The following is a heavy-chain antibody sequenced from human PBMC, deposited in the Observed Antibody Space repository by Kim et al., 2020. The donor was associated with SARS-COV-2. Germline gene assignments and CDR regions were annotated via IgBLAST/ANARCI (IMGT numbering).Heavy chain of an antibody. CDR3: ARGGFVYSSAYPYYFDY. V-gene: IGHV3-33*05. CDR2: ISYDGSNK. D-gene: IGHD6-6*01. CDR1: GFTFSSYG. Sequence: GGSLRLSCAASGFTFSSYGMHWVRQAPGKGLEWVAVISYDGSNKYYADSVKGRFTISRDNSKNTLYLQMNSLRAEDTAVYYCARGGFVYSSAYPYYFDYWGQGTLVTVSS. J-gene: IGHJ4*02.